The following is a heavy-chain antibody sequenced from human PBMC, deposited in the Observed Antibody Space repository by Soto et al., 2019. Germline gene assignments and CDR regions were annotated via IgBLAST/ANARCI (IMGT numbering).Heavy chain of an antibody. D-gene: IGHD1-26*01. J-gene: IGHJ4*02. Sequence: SETLSLTCAVSGGSISSYYWSWIRQPPGKGLEWIGYIYYSGSTNYNPSLKSRVTISVDTSNNQFSLKLSSVTAADTAVYYCARRWGAAFDYWGQGTLVTVSS. CDR2: IYYSGST. CDR3: ARRWGAAFDY. CDR1: GGSISSYY. V-gene: IGHV4-59*08.